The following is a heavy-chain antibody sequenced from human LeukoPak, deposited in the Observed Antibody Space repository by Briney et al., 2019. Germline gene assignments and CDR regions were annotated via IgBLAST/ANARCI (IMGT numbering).Heavy chain of an antibody. V-gene: IGHV1-2*02. CDR1: GYTFTGYY. D-gene: IGHD3-9*01. CDR2: INPNSGGT. Sequence: GASVKVSCKASGYTFTGYYMHWVRQAPGQGLEWMGWINPNSGGTNHAQKFQGRVTMTRDTSISTAYMELSRLRSDDTAVYYCARGPDYEIYYYYYYYMDVWGEGTTVTVSS. J-gene: IGHJ6*03. CDR3: ARGPDYEIYYYYYYYMDV.